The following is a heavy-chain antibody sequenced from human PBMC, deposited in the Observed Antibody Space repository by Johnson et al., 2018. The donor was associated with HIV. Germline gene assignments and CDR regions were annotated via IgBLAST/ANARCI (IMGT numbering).Heavy chain of an antibody. Sequence: QVQLVESGGDLAQPGGSLRLSCAASGFTFSSYGMHWVRQAPGKGLEWVAFIRYDGSNKYYADSVKGRFTISRDNSKNSLYLQMNSLRAEETAVYHCARDGAIHLHEDVFDFWGQGTTVTVSS. CDR2: IRYDGSNK. CDR1: GFTFSSYG. D-gene: IGHD5-18*01. J-gene: IGHJ3*01. CDR3: ARDGAIHLHEDVFDF. V-gene: IGHV3-30*02.